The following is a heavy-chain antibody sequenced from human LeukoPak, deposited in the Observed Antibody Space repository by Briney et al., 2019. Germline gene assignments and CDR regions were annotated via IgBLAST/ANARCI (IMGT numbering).Heavy chain of an antibody. J-gene: IGHJ4*02. Sequence: GASVMVSFRASGYTFTSYDINWVRQATGQGREWMGWMNPNSGNTGYAQKFQGRVTMTRNTSISTAYMELSSLRSEDTAVYYCARGGLRYFDWLTEIDYWGQGTLVTVSS. V-gene: IGHV1-8*01. CDR3: ARGGLRYFDWLTEIDY. CDR1: GYTFTSYD. CDR2: MNPNSGNT. D-gene: IGHD3-9*01.